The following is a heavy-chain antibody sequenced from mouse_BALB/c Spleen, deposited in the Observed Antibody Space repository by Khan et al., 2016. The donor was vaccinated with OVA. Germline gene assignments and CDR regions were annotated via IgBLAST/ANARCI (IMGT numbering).Heavy chain of an antibody. V-gene: IGHV2-3*01. Sequence: QVQLKESGPGLVAPSQSLSITCTVSGFSLTNYGVNWVRQPPGKGLEWLGVIWGDGNTNYHSLLKSRLTISKDNSKSKVFLQLNSLQTDDTATYYCARFYDPYYAMDYWGQGTSVTVSS. CDR1: GFSLTNYG. CDR3: ARFYDPYYAMDY. J-gene: IGHJ4*01. D-gene: IGHD2-3*01. CDR2: IWGDGNT.